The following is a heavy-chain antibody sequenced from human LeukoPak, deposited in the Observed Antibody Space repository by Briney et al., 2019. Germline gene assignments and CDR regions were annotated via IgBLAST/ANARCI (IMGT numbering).Heavy chain of an antibody. Sequence: GASLRLSCVASGFTFSTYARTWVRQAPGKGLEWVSGISGSGSNTHYADSVKGRFTISRDNSNNTLYLQMNSLRGEDTAVYYCAQRGNERAVAGPLNWFDPWGQGILVTVSS. CDR2: ISGSGSNT. V-gene: IGHV3-23*01. J-gene: IGHJ5*02. D-gene: IGHD6-13*01. CDR3: AQRGNERAVAGPLNWFDP. CDR1: GFTFSTYA.